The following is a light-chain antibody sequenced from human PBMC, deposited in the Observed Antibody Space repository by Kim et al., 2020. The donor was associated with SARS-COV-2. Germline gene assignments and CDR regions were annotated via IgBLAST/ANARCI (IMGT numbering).Light chain of an antibody. CDR3: QQRDTWPLT. CDR1: QSVRSY. Sequence: LSPGERATLSCRASQSVRSYLAWFQQKPGQAPRLLIFDAFNRATGIPARFSGSGSGTDFTLTISSLEPEDFAVYYCQQRDTWPLTFGGGTKVDIK. J-gene: IGKJ4*01. CDR2: DAF. V-gene: IGKV3-11*01.